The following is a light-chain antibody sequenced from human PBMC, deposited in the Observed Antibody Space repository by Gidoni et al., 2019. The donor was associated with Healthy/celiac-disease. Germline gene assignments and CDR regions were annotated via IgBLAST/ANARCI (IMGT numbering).Light chain of an antibody. CDR3: QQYGSSPPAYT. CDR1: QSVSSSY. CDR2: GAS. J-gene: IGKJ2*01. Sequence: EIGLTQSPCTLSLSPGERATLSCRASQSVSSSYLAWYQQKPGQAPRLLIYGASSRANGIPDRFSGSGSGTDFTLTISRLEPEDFAVYYCQQYGSSPPAYTFGQGTKLEIK. V-gene: IGKV3-20*01.